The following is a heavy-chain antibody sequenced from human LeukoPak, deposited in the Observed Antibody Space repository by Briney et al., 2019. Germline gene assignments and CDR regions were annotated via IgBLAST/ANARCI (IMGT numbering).Heavy chain of an antibody. CDR1: GGSISSGDYY. Sequence: SETLSLTCTVSGGSISSGDYYWSWIRQPPGKGLEWIGYIYYSGSTYYNPSLKSRVTISVDRSKNQFSLKLSSVTAADTAVYYCARDCRGSSGCFDYWGQGTLVTVSS. CDR3: ARDCRGSSGCFDY. V-gene: IGHV4-30-4*08. D-gene: IGHD6-19*01. CDR2: IYYSGST. J-gene: IGHJ4*02.